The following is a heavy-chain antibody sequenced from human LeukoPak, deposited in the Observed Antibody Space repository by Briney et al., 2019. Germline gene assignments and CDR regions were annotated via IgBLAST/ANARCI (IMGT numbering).Heavy chain of an antibody. V-gene: IGHV4-34*01. CDR3: ARVGVLRIVVVKSDAFDI. Sequence: PSETLSLTCTVSGGSISSYYWSWIRQPPGKGLEWIGEINHSGSTNYNPSLKSRVTISVDTSKNQFSLKLSSVTAADTAVYYCARVGVLRIVVVKSDAFDIWGQGTMVTVSS. CDR2: INHSGST. J-gene: IGHJ3*02. CDR1: GGSISSYY. D-gene: IGHD3-22*01.